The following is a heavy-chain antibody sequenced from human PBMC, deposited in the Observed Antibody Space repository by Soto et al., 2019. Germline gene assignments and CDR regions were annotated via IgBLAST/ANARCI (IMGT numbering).Heavy chain of an antibody. V-gene: IGHV3-23*01. D-gene: IGHD3-3*01. CDR3: AKHGGDFWSGYYDTHYYGMDV. CDR2: ISGSGGST. CDR1: GFTFSSYA. J-gene: IGHJ6*02. Sequence: GGSLRLSCAASGFTFSSYAMSWVRQAPGKGLEWVSAISGSGGSTYYADSVKGRFTISRDNSKNTLYLQMNSLRAEDTAVYYCAKHGGDFWSGYYDTHYYGMDVWGQGTTVTVSS.